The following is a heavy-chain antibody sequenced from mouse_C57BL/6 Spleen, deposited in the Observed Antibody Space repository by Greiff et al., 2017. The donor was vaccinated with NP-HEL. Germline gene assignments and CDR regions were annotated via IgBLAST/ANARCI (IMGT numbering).Heavy chain of an antibody. V-gene: IGHV1-69*01. Sequence: VQLQQPGAELVMPGASVKLSCKASGYTFTSYWMHWVKQRPGQGLEWIGEIDPSDSYTNYNQKFKGKSTLTVDKSSSTAYMQLSSLTSEDSAVYYCARFRYSNYVGYFDVWGTGTTVTVSS. D-gene: IGHD2-5*01. CDR2: IDPSDSYT. J-gene: IGHJ1*03. CDR1: GYTFTSYW. CDR3: ARFRYSNYVGYFDV.